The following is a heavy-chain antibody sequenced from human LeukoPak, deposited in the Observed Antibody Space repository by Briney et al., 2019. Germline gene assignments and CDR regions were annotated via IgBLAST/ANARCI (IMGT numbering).Heavy chain of an antibody. J-gene: IGHJ6*03. CDR2: IYHSGST. Sequence: PSETLSLTCTVSGYSISSGYYWGWIRPPPGKGLEWIGSIYHSGSTYYNPSLKSRVTISVDTSKNQFSLKLSSVTAADTAVYYCASGAYSYYYMDVWGKGTTVTISS. D-gene: IGHD4-11*01. V-gene: IGHV4-38-2*02. CDR3: ASGAYSYYYMDV. CDR1: GYSISSGYY.